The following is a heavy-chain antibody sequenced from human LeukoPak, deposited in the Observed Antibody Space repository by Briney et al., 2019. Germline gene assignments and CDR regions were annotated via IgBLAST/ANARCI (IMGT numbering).Heavy chain of an antibody. CDR3: ARGRGRVAGTVKINDAFDI. CDR1: GYTFTGYY. Sequence: ASVKVSCKASGYTFTGYYMHWVRQAPGQGLEWMGWINPNSGGTNYAQKFQGRVTMTRDTSISTAYMELSRLRSEDTALYYCARGRGRVAGTVKINDAFDIWGQGTMVTVSS. J-gene: IGHJ3*02. D-gene: IGHD6-19*01. V-gene: IGHV1-2*02. CDR2: INPNSGGT.